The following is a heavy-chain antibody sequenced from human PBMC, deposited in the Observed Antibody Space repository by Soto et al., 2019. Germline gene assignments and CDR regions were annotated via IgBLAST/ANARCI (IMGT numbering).Heavy chain of an antibody. CDR1: GDSLSSNSYY. V-gene: IGHV4-39*01. J-gene: IGHJ4*02. D-gene: IGHD3-16*02. Sequence: PSGSLSLTCDVSGDSLSSNSYYWAWSRQHPGRGLERSGSVSCSRTTFYNPCLKARLTMSVDTSKNGFSLTLRSLTAADTAVYYCARQFLRRPFGRLFVTAFDSWGQGSLVTVSS. CDR3: ARQFLRRPFGRLFVTAFDS. CDR2: VSCSRTT.